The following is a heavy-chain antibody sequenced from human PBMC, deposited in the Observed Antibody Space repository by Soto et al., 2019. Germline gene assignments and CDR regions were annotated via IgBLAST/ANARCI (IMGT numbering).Heavy chain of an antibody. Sequence: DVQLVESGGGVVQPGGSLRLSCAASGLSFNIYWMHWVRQVPGKGLVWLARINRDGSHTIYVDSVKGRFTISRDNAKNTVFLQMDSLRDEDTGVYYCAGGMACLDVWGQGTTVTVSS. CDR3: AGGMACLDV. V-gene: IGHV3-74*01. CDR2: INRDGSHT. J-gene: IGHJ6*02. CDR1: GLSFNIYW.